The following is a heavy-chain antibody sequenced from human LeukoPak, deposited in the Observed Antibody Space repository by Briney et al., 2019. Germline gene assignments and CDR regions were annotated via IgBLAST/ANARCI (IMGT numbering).Heavy chain of an antibody. CDR3: ARFGSDSFGYKYYFDS. J-gene: IGHJ4*02. CDR1: GGSISTYY. Sequence: KPSETLSLTCSVSGGSISTYYWSWIRQPPGKGLEWFGYINYSGTTNYNPSLKSRVTISVDTSKNQFSLRLNSVTAADTAVYFCARFGSDSFGYKYYFDSWGQGILVTVSS. D-gene: IGHD3-22*01. CDR2: INYSGTT. V-gene: IGHV4-59*08.